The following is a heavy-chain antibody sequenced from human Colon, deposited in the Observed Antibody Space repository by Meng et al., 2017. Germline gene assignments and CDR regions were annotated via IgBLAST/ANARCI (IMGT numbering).Heavy chain of an antibody. CDR1: GGAISNSGYY. D-gene: IGHD6-19*01. CDR2: IGHSGIT. V-gene: IGHV4-39*01. CDR3: VRSSGWVRTGFDP. J-gene: IGHJ5*02. Sequence: QMQLQESGPGLVKPSEALSLTCSGPGGAISNSGYYWGWSRQPPGKGLEWSGSIGHSGITYDTPYLKSRVNVSIDTSKSQFSLKLTSVTAADTAVYYCVRSSGWVRTGFDPWGQGTLVTVSS.